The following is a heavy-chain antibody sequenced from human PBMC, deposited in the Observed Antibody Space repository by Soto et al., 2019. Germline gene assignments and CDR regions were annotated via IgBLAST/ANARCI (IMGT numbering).Heavy chain of an antibody. Sequence: ASVRVSCKASGYTFTSYGISWVLQSPGQGLEWMGWISAYNGNTNYAQKLQGRVTMTTDTSTSTAYMELRSLRSDDTAVYYCASGVEPGSGYSTYYFDYWGQGTLVTVSS. CDR2: ISAYNGNT. D-gene: IGHD5-12*01. CDR1: GYTFTSYG. J-gene: IGHJ4*02. V-gene: IGHV1-18*01. CDR3: ASGVEPGSGYSTYYFDY.